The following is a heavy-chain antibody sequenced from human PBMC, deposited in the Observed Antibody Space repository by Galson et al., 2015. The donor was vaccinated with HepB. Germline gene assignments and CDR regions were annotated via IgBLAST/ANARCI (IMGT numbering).Heavy chain of an antibody. CDR1: GFSLSTSGVG. CDR2: IYWDDNR. V-gene: IGHV2-5*02. D-gene: IGHD3-22*01. CDR3: AHAYYYDSSGLTVDY. Sequence: PALVKPTQTLTLTCTFSGFSLSTSGVGVGWIRQPPGKALEWLALIYWDDNRRYSPSLKSRLTITKDTSKNQVVLTVTNMDPVDTATYYCAHAYYYDSSGLTVDYWGQGTLVTVSS. J-gene: IGHJ4*02.